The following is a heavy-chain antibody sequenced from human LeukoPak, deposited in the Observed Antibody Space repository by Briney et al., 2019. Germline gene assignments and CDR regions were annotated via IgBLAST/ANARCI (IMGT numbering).Heavy chain of an antibody. D-gene: IGHD2-21*02. J-gene: IGHJ4*02. V-gene: IGHV4-34*01. CDR2: IYHSGYT. CDR1: GVSVSGYY. Sequence: SETLSLTCAVHGVSVSGYYWSWIRQSPGKGLEWIGEIYHSGYTNYNPSLKRRVTISAATSENQLSLRLTSVTAADTAVYYCAKVVTSILATEGYYFDYWGQGTLVTVSS. CDR3: AKVVTSILATEGYYFDY.